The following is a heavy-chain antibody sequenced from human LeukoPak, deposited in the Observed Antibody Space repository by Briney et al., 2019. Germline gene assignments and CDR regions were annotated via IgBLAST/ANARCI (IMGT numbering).Heavy chain of an antibody. CDR1: GYTFTGYY. J-gene: IGHJ4*02. CDR2: INPNSGGT. Sequence: ASVKVSCKASGYTFTGYYMHWVRQAPGQGLEWMGWINPNSGGTNYAQTFQGRVTMTRDKSISTAYMELSSLRSDDTAVYYCARDHPDIVVVGFGYRGQGTLVTVSS. CDR3: ARDHPDIVVVGFGY. D-gene: IGHD2-2*01. V-gene: IGHV1-2*02.